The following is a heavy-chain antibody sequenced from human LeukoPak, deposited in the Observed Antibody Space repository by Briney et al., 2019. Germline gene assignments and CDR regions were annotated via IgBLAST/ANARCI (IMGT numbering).Heavy chain of an antibody. V-gene: IGHV3-30*03. CDR3: ARDAHYYGYLTTFDY. CDR1: GFTFSSYG. J-gene: IGHJ4*02. CDR2: ISYDGSNK. D-gene: IGHD3-10*01. Sequence: PGGSLRLSCAASGFTFSSYGMHWVRQAPGKGLEWVAVISYDGSNKYYADSVKGRFTISRDNSKNTLYLQMNSLRAEDTAVYYCARDAHYYGYLTTFDYWGQGTLVTVSS.